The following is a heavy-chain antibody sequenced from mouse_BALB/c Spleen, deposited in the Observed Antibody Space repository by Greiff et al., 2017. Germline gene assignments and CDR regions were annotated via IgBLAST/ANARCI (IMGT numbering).Heavy chain of an antibody. J-gene: IGHJ4*01. CDR2: INPSTGYT. V-gene: IGHV1-7*01. Sequence: QVQLKQSGAELAKPGASVKMSCKASGYTFTSYWMHWVKQRPGQGLEWIGYINPSTGYTEYNQKFKDKATLTADKSSSTAYMQLSSLTSEDSAVYYCARSGKYGFWGDYWGQGTSVTVSS. CDR3: ARSGKYGFWGDY. CDR1: GYTFTSYW. D-gene: IGHD2-2*01.